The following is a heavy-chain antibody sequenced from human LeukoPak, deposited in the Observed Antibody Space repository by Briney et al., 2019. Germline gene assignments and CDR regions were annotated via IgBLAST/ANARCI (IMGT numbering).Heavy chain of an antibody. J-gene: IGHJ6*02. Sequence: PGRSLRLSCAASGFTFSTFVMHWVRQAPGKGLEWVAVISYDRSNKFYADSVKGRFAISRDNSKNTLYLQMNSLRAEDTAVYYCARGGYGSGSYSYYFYGMDVWGQGTTVTVSS. V-gene: IGHV3-30*09. CDR3: ARGGYGSGSYSYYFYGMDV. D-gene: IGHD3-10*01. CDR2: ISYDRSNK. CDR1: GFTFSTFV.